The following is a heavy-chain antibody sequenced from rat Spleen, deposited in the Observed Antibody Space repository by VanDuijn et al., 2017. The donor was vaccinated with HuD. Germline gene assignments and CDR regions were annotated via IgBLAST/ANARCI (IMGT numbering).Heavy chain of an antibody. CDR1: GFTLSNYG. J-gene: IGHJ2*01. Sequence: EVQLVESGGGFVQPGGSLKLSCVASGFTLSNYGMAWVRQAPTKGLEWVASITNSGGSTYYRDSVKGRFTISRDNAKSTLYLQMDSLRSEDTATYYCARGSYGGYYFDYWGQGVMVTVSS. CDR3: ARGSYGGYYFDY. CDR2: ITNSGGST. V-gene: IGHV5S13*01. D-gene: IGHD1-11*01.